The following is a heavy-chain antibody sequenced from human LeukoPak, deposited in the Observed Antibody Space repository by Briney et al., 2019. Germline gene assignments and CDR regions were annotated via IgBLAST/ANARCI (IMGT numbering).Heavy chain of an antibody. D-gene: IGHD3-10*01. CDR3: AKYFASGSYYKLPH. CDR1: GFTFSSYA. CDR2: ISGSGAYT. V-gene: IGHV3-23*01. J-gene: IGHJ1*01. Sequence: GGSLRLSCAASGFTFSSYAMSWVRQAPGKGLEWVSTISGSGAYTYYADSAKGRFTISRDNSKNTLYLQMNSLGAEDTAVYYCAKYFASGSYYKLPHWGQGTLVTVSS.